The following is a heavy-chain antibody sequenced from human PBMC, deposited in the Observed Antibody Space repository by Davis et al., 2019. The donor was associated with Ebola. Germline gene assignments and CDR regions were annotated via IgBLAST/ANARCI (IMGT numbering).Heavy chain of an antibody. J-gene: IGHJ6*02. Sequence: HSQTLSLTCGISGDSVSINRGAWNWIRQSPSRGLEWLGRTYYNSKWYSDYAASVKSRITINPDTSKNQFSLQLNSVTPEDTAVYYCVRGWGRTGLGVWDQGTTVTVSS. CDR1: GDSVSINRGA. V-gene: IGHV6-1*01. CDR3: VRGWGRTGLGV. D-gene: IGHD1-26*01. CDR2: TYYNSKWYS.